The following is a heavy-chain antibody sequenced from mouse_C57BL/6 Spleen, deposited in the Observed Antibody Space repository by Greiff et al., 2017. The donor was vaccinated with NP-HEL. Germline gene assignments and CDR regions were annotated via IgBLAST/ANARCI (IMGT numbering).Heavy chain of an antibody. CDR2: INPGSGGT. V-gene: IGHV1-54*01. Sequence: QVHVKQSGAELVRPGTSVKVSCKASGYAFTNYLIEWVKQRPGQGLEWIGVINPGSGGTNYNEKFKGKATLTADKSSSTADMQLSSLTSEDSAVYFCARSAGSSLFDYWGQSTTLTVSS. CDR3: ARSAGSSLFDY. J-gene: IGHJ2*01. CDR1: GYAFTNYL. D-gene: IGHD1-1*01.